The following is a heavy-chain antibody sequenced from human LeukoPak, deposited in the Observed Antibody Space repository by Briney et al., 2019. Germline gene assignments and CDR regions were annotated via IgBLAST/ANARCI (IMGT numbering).Heavy chain of an antibody. D-gene: IGHD3-10*02. CDR2: INWNGGST. Sequence: PGGSLRLSCAASGFTFDDYCMSWVRQAPGKGLEWVSCINWNGGSTGYADSVKGRFTISRDNAKNSLYLQMNSLRAEDTAVYYCAELGITMIGGVWGKGTTVTISS. CDR3: AELGITMIGGV. CDR1: GFTFDDYC. J-gene: IGHJ6*04. V-gene: IGHV3-20*04.